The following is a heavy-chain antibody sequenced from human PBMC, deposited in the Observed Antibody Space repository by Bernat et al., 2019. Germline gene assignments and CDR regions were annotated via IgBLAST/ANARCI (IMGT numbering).Heavy chain of an antibody. V-gene: IGHV3-48*03. J-gene: IGHJ5*02. CDR1: GFTFSSYE. CDR3: ARVRSCTGCPENYNWFDP. CDR2: ISSSGSTI. D-gene: IGHD2-8*02. Sequence: EVQLVESGGGLVQPGGSLRLSCAASGFTFSSYEMNWVRQAPGKGLEWVSYISSSGSTIYYADSVKGRFTISRDNAKNSLYLQMYSLRAEDTAVYYCARVRSCTGCPENYNWFDPWGQGTLVTVSS.